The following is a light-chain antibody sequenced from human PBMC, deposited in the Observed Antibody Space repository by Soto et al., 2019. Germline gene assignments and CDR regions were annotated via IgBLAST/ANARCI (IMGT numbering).Light chain of an antibody. J-gene: IGKJ1*01. CDR3: QQYDSSGT. Sequence: EIVLTQSPATLSLSPGERATLSCRASQSVSSSYLAWYQQKPGQAPRLLIYDASSRATGIPDRFSGSGSGTDFTLTISRLEPEDFAVYYCQQYDSSGTFGQGTKVDIK. CDR1: QSVSSSY. V-gene: IGKV3-20*01. CDR2: DAS.